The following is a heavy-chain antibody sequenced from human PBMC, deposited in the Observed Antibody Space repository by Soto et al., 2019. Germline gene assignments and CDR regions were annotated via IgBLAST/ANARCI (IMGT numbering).Heavy chain of an antibody. CDR2: ISSNSDTI. D-gene: IGHD4-17*01. V-gene: IGHV3-9*02. CDR1: GFTADAYA. CDR3: AKDMKLGGMTTIHYFDS. Sequence: EVQLVESGGGLVQPGRSLRLSCVASGFTADAYAMHWVRQAPGKGLEWVSGISSNSDTIDYADSVKGRFTISRDNAKNSLFLQINSLKPEDTALYYCAKDMKLGGMTTIHYFDSWGQGTLVTVSS. J-gene: IGHJ4*02.